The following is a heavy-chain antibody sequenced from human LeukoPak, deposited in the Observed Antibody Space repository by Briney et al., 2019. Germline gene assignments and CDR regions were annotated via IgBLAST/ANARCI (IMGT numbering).Heavy chain of an antibody. Sequence: PSETLSLTCTVSGGSIGTFYWSWIRQPPGKGLEWIGYVYYSGTTNYNPSLKSRLSISVDTSKNQFSLNLSSVTAADTGVYFCARVDYGTATNWFDPWGQGILVTVSS. CDR2: VYYSGTT. J-gene: IGHJ5*02. V-gene: IGHV4-59*01. CDR3: ARVDYGTATNWFDP. D-gene: IGHD4/OR15-4a*01. CDR1: GGSIGTFY.